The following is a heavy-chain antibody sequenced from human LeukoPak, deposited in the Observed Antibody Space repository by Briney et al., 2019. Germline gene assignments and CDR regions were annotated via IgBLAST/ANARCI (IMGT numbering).Heavy chain of an antibody. D-gene: IGHD1-26*01. J-gene: IGHJ5*02. CDR3: ARDRSGSS. CDR1: GYTFTGYY. CDR2: INPDTGAT. Sequence: ASAKVSCKASGYTFTGYYMHWVRQAPGQGLEWMGWINPDTGATDIAQKFQGRVTMTRDTSISAAYMELSRLRSDDTAVYYCARDRSGSSWGQGTLVTVSS. V-gene: IGHV1-2*02.